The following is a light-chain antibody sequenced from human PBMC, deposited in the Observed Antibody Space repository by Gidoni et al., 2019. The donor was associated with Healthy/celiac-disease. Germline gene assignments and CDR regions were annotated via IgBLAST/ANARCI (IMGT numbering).Light chain of an antibody. CDR3: QHSYSTPLLT. V-gene: IGKV1-39*01. J-gene: IGKJ4*01. CDR1: QSISSY. Sequence: DIQMIQSPSSLSASVGDRATITCRASQSISSYVNWHQQKPGKAPKLLIYAASSLPSGVPSRFSGSGSGTDFTLTISSLPPEDLATYYWQHSYSTPLLTFXXXTKVEIK. CDR2: AAS.